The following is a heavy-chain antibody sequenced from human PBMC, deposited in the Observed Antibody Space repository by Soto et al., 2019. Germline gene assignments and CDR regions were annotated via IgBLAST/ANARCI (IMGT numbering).Heavy chain of an antibody. D-gene: IGHD2-2*01. J-gene: IGHJ6*03. V-gene: IGHV4-59*01. Sequence: TLSLTCTVSGGSISSYYWSWIRQPPGKGLEWIGYIYYSGSTNYNPSLKSRVTISVDTSKNQFSLKLSSVTAADTAVYYCSRVVVVPAAGGPGYYYYMDVWGKGTTVTVSS. CDR2: IYYSGST. CDR1: GGSISSYY. CDR3: SRVVVVPAAGGPGYYYYMDV.